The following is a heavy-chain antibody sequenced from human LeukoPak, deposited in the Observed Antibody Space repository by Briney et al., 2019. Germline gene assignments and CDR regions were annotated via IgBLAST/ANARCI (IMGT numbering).Heavy chain of an antibody. V-gene: IGHV3-7*01. CDR2: IKQDGSEK. J-gene: IGHJ4*02. Sequence: PGGSLRLSCAASGFTFSSYWMSWVRQAPGKGLEWVANIKQDGSEKYYVDSVKGRFTISRDNAKNSLYLQMNSLRAEDTAVYYCARDSSSWYTRIDYFDYWGQGTLVTVSS. CDR1: GFTFSSYW. D-gene: IGHD6-13*01. CDR3: ARDSSSWYTRIDYFDY.